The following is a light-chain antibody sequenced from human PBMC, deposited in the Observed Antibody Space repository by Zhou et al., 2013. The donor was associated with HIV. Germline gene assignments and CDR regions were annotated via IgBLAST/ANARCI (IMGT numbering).Light chain of an antibody. CDR1: QSIRNA. CDR2: DAS. CDR3: LHSHERPLS. J-gene: IGKJ4*01. V-gene: IGKV1-39*01. Sequence: DIQMTQSPSSLSASLGDRVTITCRASQSIRNALSWYQQTPGRAPEVLIYDASTVRRGVPSRISASGSGTYFTLNIRDLQLEDAATYFCLHSHERPLSFGGGTKVEL.